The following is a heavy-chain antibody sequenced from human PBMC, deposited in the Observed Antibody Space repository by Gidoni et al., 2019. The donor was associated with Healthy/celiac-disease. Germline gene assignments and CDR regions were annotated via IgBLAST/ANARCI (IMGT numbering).Heavy chain of an antibody. D-gene: IGHD5-18*01. J-gene: IGHJ4*02. Sequence: QLQLQESGPGLVKPSENLSLTCTVAGGSISSSSYYWGWVRQSPGKGLEWIGSIYYSGSTYYNPSLKSRVTISVDTSKNQFSLKLSSVTAADTAVYYCATTAYDYWGQGTLVTVSS. CDR1: GGSISSSSYY. CDR3: ATTAYDY. V-gene: IGHV4-39*01. CDR2: IYYSGST.